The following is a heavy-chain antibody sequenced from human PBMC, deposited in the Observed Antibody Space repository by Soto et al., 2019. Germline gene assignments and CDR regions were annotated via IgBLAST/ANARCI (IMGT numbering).Heavy chain of an antibody. J-gene: IGHJ6*02. CDR1: EFTFSSYA. Sequence: EVQLLESGGGLVQPGGSLRLSCAASEFTFSSYAMSWVRQAPGMGLEWVSVISGSGYATYYADSVKGRFTVSRDNSNNTVYLQMNSLRAEDTAVYYCAKEETVLVNYYYYYGMDVWGQGTTVTVSS. V-gene: IGHV3-23*01. CDR3: AKEETVLVNYYYYYGMDV. D-gene: IGHD4-17*01. CDR2: ISGSGYAT.